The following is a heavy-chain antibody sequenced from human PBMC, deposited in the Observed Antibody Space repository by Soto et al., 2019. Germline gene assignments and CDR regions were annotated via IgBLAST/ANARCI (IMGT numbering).Heavy chain of an antibody. CDR2: IWYDGSNK. J-gene: IGHJ4*02. D-gene: IGHD6-19*01. CDR3: AREESSGWYGDIDY. Sequence: GGSLRLSCAASGFTFSSYGMHWVRQAPGKGLEWVAVIWYDGSNKYYADSVKGRFTISRDNSKNTLYLQMNSLRAEDTAVYYCAREESSGWYGDIDYWGQGTLVTVSS. CDR1: GFTFSSYG. V-gene: IGHV3-33*01.